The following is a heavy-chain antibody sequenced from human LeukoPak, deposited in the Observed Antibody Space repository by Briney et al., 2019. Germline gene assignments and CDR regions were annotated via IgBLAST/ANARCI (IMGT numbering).Heavy chain of an antibody. J-gene: IGHJ4*02. CDR2: INPKSGVT. V-gene: IGHV1-2*03. Sequence: LGASVKVSCKASGYTFTGYYMHWVRQAPGQGLEWMGWINPKSGVTNYAQKFQGRVTMTRDTSISTAYMELSRLRSDDTAVYYCARDGSYYDSSGYFDYWGQETLVTVSS. CDR1: GYTFTGYY. CDR3: ARDGSYYDSSGYFDY. D-gene: IGHD3-22*01.